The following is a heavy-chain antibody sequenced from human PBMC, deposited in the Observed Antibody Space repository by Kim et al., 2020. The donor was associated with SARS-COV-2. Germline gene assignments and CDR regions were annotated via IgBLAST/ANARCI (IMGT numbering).Heavy chain of an antibody. CDR3: ASNHPTAAILYGMDV. Sequence: VKGRFTISRENSKTTRYLQMNSLRAEDTAVYYCASNHPTAAILYGMDVWGQGTTVTVSS. D-gene: IGHD4-4*01. J-gene: IGHJ6*02. V-gene: IGHV3-53*01.